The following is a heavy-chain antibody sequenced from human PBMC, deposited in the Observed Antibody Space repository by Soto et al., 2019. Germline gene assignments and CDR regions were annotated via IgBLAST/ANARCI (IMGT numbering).Heavy chain of an antibody. CDR2: IKQDGSEK. D-gene: IGHD3-22*01. CDR3: ARGDYLDTSAPFAYAFEI. J-gene: IGHJ3*02. V-gene: IGHV3-7*04. CDR1: GFPFSRYW. Sequence: RGPLRLSCAAYGFPFSRYWMSWVRQAPGKGLEWVGNIKQDGSEKWYVDSVKGRFTISRDTAKNSLYLHMISLRAEDTAVYYCARGDYLDTSAPFAYAFEILSQVTMVTVS.